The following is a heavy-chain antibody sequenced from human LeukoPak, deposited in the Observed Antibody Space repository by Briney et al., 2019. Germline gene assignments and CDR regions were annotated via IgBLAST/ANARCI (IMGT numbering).Heavy chain of an antibody. D-gene: IGHD1-26*01. CDR2: IIPIFTTA. J-gene: IGHJ4*02. Sequence: VASVKVSCTASGGTFSSYAISWVRQAPGQGLEWMGSIIPIFTTANYAQKFQGRVTITADESTSTAYMELSSLRSEDTAVYYCARESLKGDVGATSFDYWGQGTLVTVSS. CDR1: GGTFSSYA. V-gene: IGHV1-69*13. CDR3: ARESLKGDVGATSFDY.